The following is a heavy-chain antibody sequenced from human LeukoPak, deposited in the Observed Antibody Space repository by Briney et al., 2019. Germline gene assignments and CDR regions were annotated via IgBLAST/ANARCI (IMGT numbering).Heavy chain of an antibody. CDR1: GGSISSSY. CDR2: IYINGNT. CDR3: ARGRGYPIFDC. D-gene: IGHD3-10*01. Sequence: SETLSLTCTLSGGSISSSYWSWIRQSAGKGLEWIGRIYINGNTNYNPSLKSRVTMSVDMSKNQFSLNVNSVTAADTAVYYCARGRGYPIFDCWGQGTLVTVSS. V-gene: IGHV4-4*07. J-gene: IGHJ4*02.